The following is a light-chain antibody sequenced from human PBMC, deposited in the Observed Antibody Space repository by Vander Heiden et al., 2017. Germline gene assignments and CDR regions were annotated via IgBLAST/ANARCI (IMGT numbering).Light chain of an antibody. J-gene: IGKJ2*01. CDR2: WAS. CDR1: QSVLYSSNNKNY. V-gene: IGKV4-1*01. Sequence: DIVMTQSPDSLAVSLGERATINCKSSQSVLYSSNNKNYLVWYQQKPGQPPKLLIYWASTRESGVPDRFSGSASGTDFTLTISSLQAEDEAVYYCQQYYTTPYTFGQGTKLEIK. CDR3: QQYYTTPYT.